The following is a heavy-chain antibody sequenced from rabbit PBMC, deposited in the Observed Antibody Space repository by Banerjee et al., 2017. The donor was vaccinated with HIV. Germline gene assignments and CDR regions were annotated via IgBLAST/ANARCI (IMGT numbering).Heavy chain of an antibody. D-gene: IGHD2-1*01. CDR3: ARDNYNDYGDYGFGL. CDR1: GFSFSSYY. CDR2: IYAGSSAST. J-gene: IGHJ4*01. V-gene: IGHV1S45*01. Sequence: QEQLEESGGDLVKPEGSLTLTCTASGFSFSSYYMCWVRQAPGKGLEWIACIYAGSSASTYYASWAKGRFTISKTSSTTVTLQMTSLTAADTATYFCARDNYNDYGDYGFGLWGQGTLVTVS.